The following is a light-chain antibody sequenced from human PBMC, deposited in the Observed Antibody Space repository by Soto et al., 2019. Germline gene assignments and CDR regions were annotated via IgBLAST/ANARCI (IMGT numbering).Light chain of an antibody. V-gene: IGKV1-9*01. Sequence: IQLTQSPSSLSASVGDSVTINCRASQGINSFLAWYQQRPGKAPKLLIYAASTLQSGVPSRFSGSGSGTDFTLTISSLQPEDFATYYCQQLNDYPVTFGQGTRLEI. J-gene: IGKJ5*01. CDR1: QGINSF. CDR3: QQLNDYPVT. CDR2: AAS.